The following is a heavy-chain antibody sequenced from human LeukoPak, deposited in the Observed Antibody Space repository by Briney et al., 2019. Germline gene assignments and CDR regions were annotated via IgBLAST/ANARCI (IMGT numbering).Heavy chain of an antibody. CDR2: IRYDGSNK. J-gene: IGHJ4*02. Sequence: GGSLRLSCAASGFTFSSYGMHWVRQAPGKGLEWVAFIRYDGSNKYYADSVKGRFTISRDNSKNTLYLQMNSLRAEDTAVHYCAKEDSSGYYPTYFDYWGQGTLVTVSS. CDR1: GFTFSSYG. CDR3: AKEDSSGYYPTYFDY. D-gene: IGHD3-22*01. V-gene: IGHV3-30*02.